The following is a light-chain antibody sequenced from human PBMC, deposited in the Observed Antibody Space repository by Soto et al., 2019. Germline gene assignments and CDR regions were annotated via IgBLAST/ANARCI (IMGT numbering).Light chain of an antibody. CDR1: SSNIGTNA. CDR2: STN. V-gene: IGLV1-44*01. J-gene: IGLJ2*01. Sequence: SVLTQPPSASGTSGQRVTISCSGSSSNIGTNAVNWYQQLPGTAPKLLIYSTNQRPSGVPDRFSGSKSATSASLAISGLQSEDEADYYCAAWDDSLNVVFGGGTKLTVL. CDR3: AAWDDSLNVV.